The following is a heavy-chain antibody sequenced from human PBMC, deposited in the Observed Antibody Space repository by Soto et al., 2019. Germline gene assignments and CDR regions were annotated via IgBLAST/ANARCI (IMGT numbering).Heavy chain of an antibody. CDR2: ISYDGSNK. CDR1: GFTFSSYA. Sequence: QVQLVESGGGVVQPGRSLRLSCAASGFTFSSYAMHWVRQAPGKGLEWVAVISYDGSNKYYADSVKGRFTISRDNSKNTLYLQMNSLRAEDTAVYHCARDRYSARYNWFDPWGQGTLVTVSS. V-gene: IGHV3-30-3*01. J-gene: IGHJ5*02. CDR3: ARDRYSARYNWFDP. D-gene: IGHD6-6*01.